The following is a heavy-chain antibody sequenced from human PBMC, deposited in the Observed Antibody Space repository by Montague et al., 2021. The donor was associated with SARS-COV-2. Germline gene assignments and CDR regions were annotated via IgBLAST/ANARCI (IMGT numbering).Heavy chain of an antibody. D-gene: IGHD4-23*01. Sequence: SETLSLTRTVSGASISTGSDYWTWIRQRPGRGLEWIGNFYYSGGSTYNPPLKSRVTISADTSKNLFSLTLKSVTASDTAVYYCARDRGDIYGGNSAWFDPWGQGTLVTVSS. CDR2: FYYSGGS. V-gene: IGHV4-61*03. J-gene: IGHJ5*02. CDR1: GASISTGSDY. CDR3: ARDRGDIYGGNSAWFDP.